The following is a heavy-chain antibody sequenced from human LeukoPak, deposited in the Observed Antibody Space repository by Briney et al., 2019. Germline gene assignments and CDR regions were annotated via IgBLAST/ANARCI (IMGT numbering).Heavy chain of an antibody. J-gene: IGHJ4*02. V-gene: IGHV3-7*01. CDR3: ARDGSCFDF. CDR2: IKGDGTKM. CDR1: GFTFSEYW. Sequence: PGGSLRLSCGASGFTFSEYWMTWVRQAPGRGPEWVANIKGDGTKMYYVDSVKGRFTISRDNDKNSLYLQINNLRVEDTAVYHCARDGSCFDFWGQGALVTVSS. D-gene: IGHD6-19*01.